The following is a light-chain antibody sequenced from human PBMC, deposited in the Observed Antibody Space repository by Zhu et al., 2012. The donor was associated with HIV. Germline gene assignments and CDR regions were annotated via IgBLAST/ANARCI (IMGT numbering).Light chain of an antibody. V-gene: IGKV3-15*01. CDR2: DAS. J-gene: IGKJ1*01. Sequence: EIVLTQSPATLPMPPGGRATLSCRASQSVGNKLAWYQQRRGQTPRLLIYDASTRATGIPTRFSGSGSGTEFTLTISNMQSEDFAVYYCQQYSDWPPWTFGLGTKVEIK. CDR1: QSVGNK. CDR3: QQYSDWPPWT.